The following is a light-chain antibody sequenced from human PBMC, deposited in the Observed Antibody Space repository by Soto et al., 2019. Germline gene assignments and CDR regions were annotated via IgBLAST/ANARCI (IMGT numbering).Light chain of an antibody. CDR3: LLAYNGRRI. V-gene: IGLV7-46*01. CDR2: DTS. Sequence: QAVVTQESSLTVSPGGTVTLTCGSSTGAVTSGHYPYWFQQKPGQAPRTLIYDTSNTHSWTPARFSGSLLGGKAALTLSGAQPEDEAEYYCLLAYNGRRIFGGGTKLPVL. CDR1: TGAVTSGHY. J-gene: IGLJ2*01.